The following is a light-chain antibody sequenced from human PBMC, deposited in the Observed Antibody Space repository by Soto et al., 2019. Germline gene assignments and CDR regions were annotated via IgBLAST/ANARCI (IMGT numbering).Light chain of an antibody. CDR1: SANIGSNT. Sequence: SVLTHPPSTSGTPGQMVTISCSGSSANIGSNTVNWYQQLPGTAPNLLIYINNQRPSGVPDRFSGSKSGTSASLAISGLQSEDEADSYCAAWDDSLNGSYVFGTGTKVTVL. CDR3: AAWDDSLNGSYV. V-gene: IGLV1-44*01. CDR2: INN. J-gene: IGLJ1*01.